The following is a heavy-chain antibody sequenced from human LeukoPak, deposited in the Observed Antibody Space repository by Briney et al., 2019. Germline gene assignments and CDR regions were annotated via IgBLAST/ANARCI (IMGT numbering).Heavy chain of an antibody. Sequence: GASVKVSCKASGGTFSSYAISWVRQAPGQGLEWMGGIIPIFGTANYAQKFRGRVTITADESTSTAYMELSSLRSEDTAVYYCARAGYCSGGSCLLDYWGQGTLVTVSS. CDR3: ARAGYCSGGSCLLDY. V-gene: IGHV1-69*13. CDR1: GGTFSSYA. J-gene: IGHJ4*02. D-gene: IGHD2-15*01. CDR2: IIPIFGTA.